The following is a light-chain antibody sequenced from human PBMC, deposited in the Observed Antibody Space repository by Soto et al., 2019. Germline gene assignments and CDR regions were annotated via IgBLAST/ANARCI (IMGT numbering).Light chain of an antibody. CDR2: DDS. J-gene: IGLJ2*01. V-gene: IGLV3-21*02. Sequence: YELTQPPSVSVTPGQTARIPCGGNDIGTKSVHWYQQKPDQSPVLVVYDDSDRPSGIPERFSGSNSGNAATLTISRVEAGDEADYYCHLWDNTSDQPVFGGGTKVTVL. CDR3: HLWDNTSDQPV. CDR1: DIGTKS.